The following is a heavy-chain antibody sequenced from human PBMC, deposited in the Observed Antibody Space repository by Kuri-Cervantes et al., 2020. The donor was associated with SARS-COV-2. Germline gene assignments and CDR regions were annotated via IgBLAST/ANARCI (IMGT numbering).Heavy chain of an antibody. CDR2: MNPNSGNT. V-gene: IGHV1-8*01. D-gene: IGHD3-10*01. CDR1: GYTFTSYD. CDR3: ARGHPLRFGSGSYFY. J-gene: IGHJ4*02. Sequence: ASVKVSCKASGYTFTSYDINWVRQATGQGLGWMGWMNPNSGNTGYAQKFQGRVTMTRNTSISTAYMELSSLRSEDTAVYHCARGHPLRFGSGSYFYWGQGTLVTVSS.